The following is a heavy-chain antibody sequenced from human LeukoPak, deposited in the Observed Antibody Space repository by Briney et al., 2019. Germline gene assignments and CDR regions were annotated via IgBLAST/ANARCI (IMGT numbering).Heavy chain of an antibody. D-gene: IGHD3-10*01. CDR2: ISGSGDTT. J-gene: IGHJ4*02. Sequence: GGSLRLSCAASGFTFSSYAMNWVRQAPGKGLEWVSFISGSGDTTYYADSVKGRFTISRDSSKNTLYLQMNSLRAEDTAVYYCAANGISGSYYNVPVLDYWGQGTLVTVSS. V-gene: IGHV3-23*01. CDR1: GFTFSSYA. CDR3: AANGISGSYYNVPVLDY.